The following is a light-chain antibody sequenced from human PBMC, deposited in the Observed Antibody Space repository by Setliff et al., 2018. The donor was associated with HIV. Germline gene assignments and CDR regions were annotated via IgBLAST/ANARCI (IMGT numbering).Light chain of an antibody. V-gene: IGLV2-14*03. CDR3: SSYTSSSTYV. CDR2: DVS. J-gene: IGLJ1*01. Sequence: QSVLTQPASVSGSRGQSITISCTGTSSDVGAYNYVSWYQQHPGKAPKLMIFDVSNRPSGVSNRFSGSKSGNTASLTISGLQAEDEADYYCSSYTSSSTYVFGTGTKVTVL. CDR1: SSDVGAYNY.